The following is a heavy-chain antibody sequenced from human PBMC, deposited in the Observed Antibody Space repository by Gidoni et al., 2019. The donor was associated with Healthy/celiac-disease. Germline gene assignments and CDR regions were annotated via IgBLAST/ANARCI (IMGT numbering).Heavy chain of an antibody. Sequence: QVQLVQSGAEVKKPGASVKVSCKASGYTFTSYYMHWVRQAPGQGLEWMGIINPSGGSTSYAQKFQGRVTMTRDTSTSTVYMELSSLRSEDTAVYYCARGLRPYYDSSGYPSGGYFDYWGQGTLVTVSS. D-gene: IGHD3-22*01. CDR2: INPSGGST. V-gene: IGHV1-46*01. CDR3: ARGLRPYYDSSGYPSGGYFDY. CDR1: GYTFTSYY. J-gene: IGHJ4*02.